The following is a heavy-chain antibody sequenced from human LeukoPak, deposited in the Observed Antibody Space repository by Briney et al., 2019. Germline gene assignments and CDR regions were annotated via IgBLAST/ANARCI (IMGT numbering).Heavy chain of an antibody. V-gene: IGHV4-59*05. CDR3: ASLTVGGGDVDGY. Sequence: PSETLSLTCTVSGASISSYYWSWIRQPPGKGLEWIGSVYYSGGTYYNPSLKSRVTISVDTSKNQFSLKLSSVTAADTALYYCASLTVGGGDVDGYWGQGTLVTVSS. D-gene: IGHD2-21*01. J-gene: IGHJ4*02. CDR2: VYYSGGT. CDR1: GASISSYY.